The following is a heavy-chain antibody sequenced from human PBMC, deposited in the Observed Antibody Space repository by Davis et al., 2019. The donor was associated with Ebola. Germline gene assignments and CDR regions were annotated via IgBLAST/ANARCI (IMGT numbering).Heavy chain of an antibody. CDR2: FDPEDGET. V-gene: IGHV1-24*01. Sequence: ASVKVSCKVSAYTLTELSMHWVRPAPGKGLEWMGGFDPEDGETIYAQKFQGRVTITRDTPASTAYMELTSLRSEDTAVYYCARGYADYHKEFDYWGQGALVTVSS. CDR1: AYTLTELS. CDR3: ARGYADYHKEFDY. D-gene: IGHD4-17*01. J-gene: IGHJ4*01.